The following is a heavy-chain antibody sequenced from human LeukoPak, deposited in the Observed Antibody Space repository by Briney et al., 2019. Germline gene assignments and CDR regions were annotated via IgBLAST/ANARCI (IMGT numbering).Heavy chain of an antibody. V-gene: IGHV3-7*05. J-gene: IGHJ4*02. CDR3: ISDLYSYGVN. CDR2: IKQDGSEK. D-gene: IGHD5-18*01. Sequence: RGSLPLSCAASGFTFSSYWMSWVRQAPGKGLEWVANIKQDGSEKYYVDSVKGRFTISRDNAKNSLYLQMNSLETEDTAVYYCISDLYSYGVNWGQGTLVT. CDR1: GFTFSSYW.